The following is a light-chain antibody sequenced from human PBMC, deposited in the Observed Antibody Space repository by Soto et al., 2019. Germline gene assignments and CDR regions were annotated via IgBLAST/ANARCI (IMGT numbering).Light chain of an antibody. CDR3: QQYGSSPQT. CDR1: QSVSSNY. J-gene: IGKJ1*01. Sequence: EIVLTQSPGTLSLSPGKRATLSCRASQSVSSNYSAWYQQKPGQAPKLLIYGASGRATGISDRFSGSGSGTDFTLTISRLEPEDFAVYYCQQYGSSPQTFGQGTKVDIK. V-gene: IGKV3-20*01. CDR2: GAS.